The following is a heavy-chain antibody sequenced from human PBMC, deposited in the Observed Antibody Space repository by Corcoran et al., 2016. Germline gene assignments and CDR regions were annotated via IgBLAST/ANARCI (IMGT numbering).Heavy chain of an antibody. CDR3: ARAGYSSGHFKPGLDY. J-gene: IGHJ4*02. V-gene: IGHV1-69*01. CDR1: GGTFSSYA. CDR2: IIPIFGTA. D-gene: IGHD6-19*01. Sequence: QVQLVQSGAEVKKPGSSVKVSCKASGGTFSSYAISWVRQAPGQGLEWMGGIIPIFGTANYAQKFQGRVTITADESTSTAYMELSSLRSEDTVVYYCARAGYSSGHFKPGLDYWGQGTLVTVSS.